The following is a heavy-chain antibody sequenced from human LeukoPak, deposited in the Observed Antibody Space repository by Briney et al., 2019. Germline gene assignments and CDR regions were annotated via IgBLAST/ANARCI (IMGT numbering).Heavy chain of an antibody. CDR2: IRYDGSNK. CDR1: RFTFSSYG. D-gene: IGHD3-10*01. J-gene: IGHJ6*03. V-gene: IGHV3-30*02. Sequence: GGSLRLSCAASRFTFSSYGMHWVRQAPGKGLEWVAFIRYDGSNKYYADSVKGRFTISRDNSKNTLYLQMNSLRAEDTAVYYCATKGNYYGSGSYQYPTEDYYYYMDVWGKGTTVTISS. CDR3: ATKGNYYGSGSYQYPTEDYYYYMDV.